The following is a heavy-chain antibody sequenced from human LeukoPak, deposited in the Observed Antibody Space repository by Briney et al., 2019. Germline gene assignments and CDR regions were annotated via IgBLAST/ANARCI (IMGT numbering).Heavy chain of an antibody. Sequence: SETLSLTCTVSGGSISSSSYYWGWIRQPPGKGLEWIGSIYYSGSTYYNPSLKSRVTISVDTSKNQFSLKLTSVTAADTAVYYCARGTWYYDSWDWGQGTLVTVSS. D-gene: IGHD3-22*01. V-gene: IGHV4-39*07. CDR1: GGSISSSSYY. CDR2: IYYSGST. CDR3: ARGTWYYDSWD. J-gene: IGHJ4*02.